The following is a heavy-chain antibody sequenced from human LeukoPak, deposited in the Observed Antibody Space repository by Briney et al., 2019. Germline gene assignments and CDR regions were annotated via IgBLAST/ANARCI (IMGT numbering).Heavy chain of an antibody. D-gene: IGHD5-18*01. CDR1: GFTFSSYE. Sequence: SGGSLRLSCAAPGFTFSSYEMNWVRQAPGKGLEWVSYICSSGSTIYYADSVKGRFTISRDNAKNPLYLQMNSLRAEDTAVYYCARAGTRSGIQLWTLDYWGQGTLVTVSS. V-gene: IGHV3-48*03. CDR3: ARAGTRSGIQLWTLDY. CDR2: ICSSGSTI. J-gene: IGHJ4*02.